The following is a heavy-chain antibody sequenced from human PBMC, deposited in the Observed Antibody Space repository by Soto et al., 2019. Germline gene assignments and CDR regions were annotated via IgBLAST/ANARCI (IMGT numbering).Heavy chain of an antibody. CDR1: GYTFTSYA. D-gene: IGHD6-13*01. J-gene: IGHJ6*02. V-gene: IGHV1-3*01. Sequence: QVQLVQSGAEVKKPGASVKVSCKASGYTFTSYAMHWVRQAPGQRLEWMGWINAGNGNTKYSQKFQGRVTITRDTSASTAYMELSSLRSEDTAVYYCARVDSQQLVYYYYYGMDVWGQGTTVTVSS. CDR3: ARVDSQQLVYYYYYGMDV. CDR2: INAGNGNT.